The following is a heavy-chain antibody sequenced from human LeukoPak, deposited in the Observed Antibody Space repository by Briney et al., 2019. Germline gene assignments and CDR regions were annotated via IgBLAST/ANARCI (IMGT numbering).Heavy chain of an antibody. V-gene: IGHV5-51*01. CDR3: ARLQSLGGSYAFDI. CDR2: IYPADSTA. J-gene: IGHJ3*02. D-gene: IGHD5-24*01. CDR1: GYSFTTYW. Sequence: GESLKISCKASGYSFTTYWIGWVRQVPGKGLEWVGIIYPADSTAKYSPSFQGQVTISVDKSISTAYLQWSRLEASDTAVFYCARLQSLGGSYAFDIWGQGTMVTVSS.